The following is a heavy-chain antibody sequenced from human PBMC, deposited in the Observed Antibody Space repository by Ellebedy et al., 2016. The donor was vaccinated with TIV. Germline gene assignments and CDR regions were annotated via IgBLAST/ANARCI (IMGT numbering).Heavy chain of an antibody. CDR1: GYTFNTYG. CDR3: ARDPYDRTGHPLYYFDY. Sequence: AASVKVSCKASGYTFNTYGINWVRQAPGQGLEWMGWISTDNAYTKYAQKFRGRVAMTADPSASTVYMDLWSLRSDDTAVYYCARDPYDRTGHPLYYFDYWGQGTLVTVSS. CDR2: ISTDNAYT. D-gene: IGHD3-22*01. V-gene: IGHV1-18*01. J-gene: IGHJ4*02.